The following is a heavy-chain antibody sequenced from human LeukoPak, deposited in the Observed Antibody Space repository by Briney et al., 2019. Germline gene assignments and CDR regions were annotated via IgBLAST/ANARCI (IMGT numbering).Heavy chain of an antibody. CDR3: ARNNGMDV. V-gene: IGHV3-7*03. Sequence: PGGSLRLSCAASGFALSSHWMTWVRQVPGRGREWVANVNRDGRETYYLDSVKGRFTISKDNAKNSLYLQMNSLRAEDTALYHCARNNGMDVWGQGTTVIVSS. J-gene: IGHJ6*02. CDR1: GFALSSHW. CDR2: VNRDGRET.